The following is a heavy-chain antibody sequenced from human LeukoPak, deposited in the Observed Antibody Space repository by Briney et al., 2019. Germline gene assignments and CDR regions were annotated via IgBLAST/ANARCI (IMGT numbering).Heavy chain of an antibody. D-gene: IGHD5-18*01. Sequence: GGSLRLSCAASGFTFSSYAKSWVRQAPGKGLEWVSAISGSGGSTYYADSVKGRFTISRDNSKNTLYLQMNNLRAEDTAVYYCAKDYVQLWSWYFDLWGRGTPVTVSS. CDR2: ISGSGGST. CDR1: GFTFSSYA. CDR3: AKDYVQLWSWYFDL. V-gene: IGHV3-23*01. J-gene: IGHJ2*01.